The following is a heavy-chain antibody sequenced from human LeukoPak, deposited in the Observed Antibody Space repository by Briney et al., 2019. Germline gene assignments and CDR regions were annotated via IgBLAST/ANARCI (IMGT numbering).Heavy chain of an antibody. V-gene: IGHV4-59*01. CDR1: DGSINRYF. CDR2: IYYSGTI. CDR3: AREGSAYGMDV. D-gene: IGHD2-15*01. Sequence: SETLSLTCTVSDGSINRYFWTWIRQPPGKGLEWIAYIYYSGTINYNPSLKSRVTISLDTSKNQVSLNLSSVTAADTAVYYCAREGSAYGMDVWGQGTTVTVSS. J-gene: IGHJ6*02.